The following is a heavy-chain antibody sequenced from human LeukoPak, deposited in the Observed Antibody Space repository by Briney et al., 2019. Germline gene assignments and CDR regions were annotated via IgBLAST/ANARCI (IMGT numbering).Heavy chain of an antibody. CDR1: GYTFSRYA. Sequence: GASVKVSCKASGYTFSRYAIHWVRQAPGQRLEWMGWINADNGNTKYSQEFQGRVTITRNTSISTAYMELSSLRSEDTAVYYCARVSSGYDYVWGSYRYIDYYYYMDVWGKGTTVTVSS. V-gene: IGHV1-3*03. CDR2: INADNGNT. D-gene: IGHD3-16*02. CDR3: ARVSSGYDYVWGSYRYIDYYYYMDV. J-gene: IGHJ6*03.